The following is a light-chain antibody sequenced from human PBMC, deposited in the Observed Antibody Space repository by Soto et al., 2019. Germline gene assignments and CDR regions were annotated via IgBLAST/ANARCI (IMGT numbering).Light chain of an antibody. CDR3: QSYVSSLARV. CDR1: SSNIGAGYD. Sequence: QSVLTQPPSVSGAPGQRVTITCTGSSSNIGAGYDVHWYQQLPGTAPKVLIYGNSNRPSGVPDRFLGSKSGTSASLAITGLQAEDEGDYYCQSYVSSLARVFGGGTKVTVL. V-gene: IGLV1-40*01. CDR2: GNS. J-gene: IGLJ3*02.